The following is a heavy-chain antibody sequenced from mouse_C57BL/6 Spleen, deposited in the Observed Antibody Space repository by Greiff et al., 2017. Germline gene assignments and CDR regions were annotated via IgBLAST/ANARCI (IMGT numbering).Heavy chain of an antibody. J-gene: IGHJ2*01. D-gene: IGHD4-1*02. CDR3: ARGQLGRGDVDY. Sequence: EVNVVESGGGLVKPGGSLKLSCAASGFTFSSYAMSWVRQTPEKRLEWVATISDGGSYTYYPDNVKGRFTISRDNAKNNLYLQMSHLKSEDTAMYYCARGQLGRGDVDYWGQGTTLTVSS. V-gene: IGHV5-4*03. CDR2: ISDGGSYT. CDR1: GFTFSSYA.